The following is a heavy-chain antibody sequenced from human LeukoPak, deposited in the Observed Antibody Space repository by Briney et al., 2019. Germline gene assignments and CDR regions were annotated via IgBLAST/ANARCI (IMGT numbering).Heavy chain of an antibody. J-gene: IGHJ4*02. Sequence: GASVKVSCKTSGYTFTGYFMHWVRQAPGQGREWMGWINPNSGGTNYAQKFQGRVTMTRDTSISTAYMEMTRLTSGDTAVYYCAQRTDGGSYSEGWGEGTLVTVSS. CDR3: AQRTDGGSYSEG. V-gene: IGHV1-2*02. CDR1: GYTFTGYF. D-gene: IGHD1-26*01. CDR2: INPNSGGT.